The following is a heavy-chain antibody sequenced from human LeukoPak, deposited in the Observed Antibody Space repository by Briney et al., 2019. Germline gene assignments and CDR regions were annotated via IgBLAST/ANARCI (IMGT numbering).Heavy chain of an antibody. V-gene: IGHV3-21*01. Sequence: GGSLRLSCEASGFTFSSYSMSWVRQAPGKGLEWVSSISSSSSYIYYADSVKGRFTISRDNAKNSLYLQMNSLRAEDTAVYYCARDYDFWSGLDCWGQGTLVTVSS. J-gene: IGHJ4*02. D-gene: IGHD3-3*01. CDR3: ARDYDFWSGLDC. CDR2: ISSSSSYI. CDR1: GFTFSSYS.